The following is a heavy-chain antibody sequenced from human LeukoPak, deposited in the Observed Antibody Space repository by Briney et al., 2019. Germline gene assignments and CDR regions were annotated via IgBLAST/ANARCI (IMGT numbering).Heavy chain of an antibody. D-gene: IGHD6-13*01. CDR2: ISSSGGGT. CDR1: GFTFSTYA. Sequence: GGSLRLSCEASGFTFSTYALSWVRKAPGKGLEWVSSISSSGGGTYYADSVKGQFTISRDNSKNTLYLQMNSLRAEDTAVYYCAKDLESAVAAYMDVWGKGTTVTVSS. V-gene: IGHV3-23*01. CDR3: AKDLESAVAAYMDV. J-gene: IGHJ6*03.